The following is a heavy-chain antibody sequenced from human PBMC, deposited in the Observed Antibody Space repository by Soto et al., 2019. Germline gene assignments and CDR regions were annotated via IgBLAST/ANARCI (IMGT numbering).Heavy chain of an antibody. CDR2: IIPIFGTA. V-gene: IGHV1-69*13. J-gene: IGHJ6*02. CDR1: GYTFTNYG. D-gene: IGHD1-1*01. CDR3: ARSNGSAYYYGMDV. Sequence: SVKVSCKASGYTFTNYGIGWVRQAPGQGLEWMGGIIPIFGTANYAQKFQGRVTITADESTSTAYMELSSLRSEDTAVYYCARSNGSAYYYGMDVWGQGTTVTAP.